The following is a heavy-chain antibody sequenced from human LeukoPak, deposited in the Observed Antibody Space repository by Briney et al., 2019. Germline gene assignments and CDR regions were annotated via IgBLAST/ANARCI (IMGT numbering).Heavy chain of an antibody. CDR2: VWYDGRNQ. CDR3: ARSILTGLDYFDP. CDR1: GFIFNNHG. Sequence: GGSLRLSCAASGFIFNNHGMHWVRQAPGKRLEWVAAVWYDGRNQYNVDSVQGRFTISRDKSTNTLYLQMSSLRVEDTAVYYCARSILTGLDYFDPWGQGTLVTVSS. D-gene: IGHD3-9*01. J-gene: IGHJ5*02. V-gene: IGHV3-33*01.